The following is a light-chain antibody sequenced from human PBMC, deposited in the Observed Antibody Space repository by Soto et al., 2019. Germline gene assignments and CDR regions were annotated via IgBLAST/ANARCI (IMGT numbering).Light chain of an antibody. CDR1: GSNIGANYD. V-gene: IGLV1-40*01. CDR3: QSYDTSLSGYV. J-gene: IGLJ1*01. CDR2: TNT. Sequence: QSVLTQPPSVSGAPGQRVTISCTGSGSNIGANYDVHWYQHLPGTAPKLLIYTNTNRPSGVPDRFSGSKSGTSASLAITGLQAEDEADYYCQSYDTSLSGYVVGTGTKVTVL.